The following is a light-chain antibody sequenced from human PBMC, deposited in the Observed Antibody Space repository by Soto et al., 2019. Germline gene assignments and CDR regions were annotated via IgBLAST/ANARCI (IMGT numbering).Light chain of an antibody. CDR2: DAS. J-gene: IGKJ2*01. Sequence: AIPLTQSPSSLSASVGDRVTITCRASQGITSALAGYQQKPGKAPNRLIYDASMLESGVPSRFSGSGSWTDFTLTISSLQPEDVATYYCQQFNSYPYPFGQGTKLEIK. CDR3: QQFNSYPYP. V-gene: IGKV1-13*02. CDR1: QGITSA.